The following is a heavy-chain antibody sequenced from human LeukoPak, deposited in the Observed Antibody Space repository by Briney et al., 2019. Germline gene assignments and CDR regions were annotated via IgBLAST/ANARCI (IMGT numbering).Heavy chain of an antibody. Sequence: SETLSLTCAVYGGSFSGYYWSWIRQPPGKGLEWIGEINHSGSTNYNPSLKSRVTISVDTSKNQFSLKLSSVTAADTAVYYCATLLLWFGELTSWDYWGQGTLVSVSS. D-gene: IGHD3-10*01. CDR1: GGSFSGYY. J-gene: IGHJ4*02. V-gene: IGHV4-34*01. CDR3: ATLLLWFGELTSWDY. CDR2: INHSGST.